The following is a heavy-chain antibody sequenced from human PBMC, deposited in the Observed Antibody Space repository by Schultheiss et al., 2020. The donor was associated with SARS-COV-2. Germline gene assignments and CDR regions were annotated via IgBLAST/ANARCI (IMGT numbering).Heavy chain of an antibody. J-gene: IGHJ4*02. Sequence: GGSLRLSCAASGFTFRDYSMTWIRQAPGKGLEWVAVISYDGSNKYYADSVKGRFTISRDNSKNTLYLQMNSLRAEDTAVYYCAKDRWELLGNFDYWGQGTLVTVSS. CDR1: GFTFRDYS. V-gene: IGHV3-30*04. D-gene: IGHD1-26*01. CDR2: ISYDGSNK. CDR3: AKDRWELLGNFDY.